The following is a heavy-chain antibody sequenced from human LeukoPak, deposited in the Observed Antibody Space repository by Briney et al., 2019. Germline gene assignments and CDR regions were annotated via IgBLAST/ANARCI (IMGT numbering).Heavy chain of an antibody. CDR3: ARLTMVRGVIILGFDY. Sequence: MASETLSLTCTVSGGSISHYYWSWIRQSPGKGLEWIGYIYYSGSTDYNPSLKSRVTISVDTSKNQFSLKLSSVTAADTAVYYCARLTMVRGVIILGFDYWGQGTLVTVSS. CDR1: GGSISHYY. J-gene: IGHJ4*02. D-gene: IGHD3-10*01. V-gene: IGHV4-59*08. CDR2: IYYSGST.